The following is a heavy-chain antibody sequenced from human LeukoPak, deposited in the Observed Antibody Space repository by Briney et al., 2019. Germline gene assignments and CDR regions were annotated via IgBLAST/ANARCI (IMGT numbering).Heavy chain of an antibody. Sequence: GGSLRLSPAASGFTSSSYAMSSVRPGLGGGVEWVSAIGGSGGSTYYAGCVKGRFTISRDNSKNTLYLQMNSLRAEDTAVYYCARGRGADAFDIWGQGTMVTVSS. V-gene: IGHV3-23*01. D-gene: IGHD3-10*01. CDR1: GFTSSSYA. CDR3: ARGRGADAFDI. CDR2: IGGSGGST. J-gene: IGHJ3*02.